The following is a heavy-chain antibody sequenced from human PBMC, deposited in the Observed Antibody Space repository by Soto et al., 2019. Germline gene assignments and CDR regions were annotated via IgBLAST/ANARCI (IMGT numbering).Heavy chain of an antibody. V-gene: IGHV3-21*06. D-gene: IGHD1-26*01. CDR1: GFTFSSYS. CDR2: ISTSGSFL. Sequence: EVQLVESGGGLVKPGGSLRLSCAASGFTFSSYSMNWVRQAPGKGLEWVSSISTSGSFLYYADSLKGRFTISRDNTKNSLYLQMNSLRVEDTAVYYCAREGGSYGGAHRFERWGQGTLVTVSS. J-gene: IGHJ5*02. CDR3: AREGGSYGGAHRFER.